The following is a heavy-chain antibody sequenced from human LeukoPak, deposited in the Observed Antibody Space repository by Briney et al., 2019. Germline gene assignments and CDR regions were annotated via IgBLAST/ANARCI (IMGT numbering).Heavy chain of an antibody. V-gene: IGHV3-53*01. D-gene: IGHD3-22*01. Sequence: GGSLRLSCAASGFTVSSNYMSWVRQAPGKGLEWVSVIYSGGTTYYADSVKGRFTISRDNSKNTLYLQMNSMRAEDTAVYFCAKDRDYYDNSGYYENDYWGQGTLVTVSS. CDR2: IYSGGTT. J-gene: IGHJ4*02. CDR1: GFTVSSNY. CDR3: AKDRDYYDNSGYYENDY.